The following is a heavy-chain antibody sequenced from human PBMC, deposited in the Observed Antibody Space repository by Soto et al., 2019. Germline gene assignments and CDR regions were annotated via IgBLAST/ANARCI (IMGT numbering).Heavy chain of an antibody. V-gene: IGHV3-23*01. CDR3: VREGRGSFDF. Sequence: GGSLRLSCAASGFIFTNYAMNWVRQAPGKGLGWVSVIGGRGNSAYYADSVQGRFTISRDNSKNTLSLQMSSLTADDTAIYYCVREGRGSFDFWGRGTMVTVSS. CDR1: GFIFTNYA. CDR2: IGGRGNSA. D-gene: IGHD5-12*01. J-gene: IGHJ3*01.